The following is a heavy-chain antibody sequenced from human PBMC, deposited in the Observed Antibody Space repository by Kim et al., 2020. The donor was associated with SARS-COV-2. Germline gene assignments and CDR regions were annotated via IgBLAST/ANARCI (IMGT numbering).Heavy chain of an antibody. D-gene: IGHD5-18*01. CDR3: AGVETRGYSYGLDY. Sequence: ASVKVSCKASGYTFTGYYMHWVRQAPGQGLEWMGWINPNSGGTNYAQKFQGRVTMTRDTSISTAYMELSSLRYDDTAVYYCAGVETRGYSYGLDYWGQGTPVTVSS. CDR2: INPNSGGT. CDR1: GYTFTGYY. J-gene: IGHJ4*02. V-gene: IGHV1-2*02.